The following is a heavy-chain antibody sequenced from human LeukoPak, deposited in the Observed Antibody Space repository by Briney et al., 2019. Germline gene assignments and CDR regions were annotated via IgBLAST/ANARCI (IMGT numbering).Heavy chain of an antibody. CDR2: ISGSGGST. Sequence: GGSLRLSCAASGFTFSSYAMSWVRQAPGKGLEWVSAISGSGGSTYYADSVKGRFTISRDNSKNTVYLQINSLRAVDTAVYYCAKPDTDGSGWYGFDYWGQGTLVTVSS. CDR3: AKPDTDGSGWYGFDY. J-gene: IGHJ4*02. D-gene: IGHD6-19*01. CDR1: GFTFSSYA. V-gene: IGHV3-23*01.